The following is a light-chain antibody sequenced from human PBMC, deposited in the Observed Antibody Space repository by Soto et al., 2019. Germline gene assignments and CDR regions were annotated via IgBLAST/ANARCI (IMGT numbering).Light chain of an antibody. Sequence: QSVLTQPPSVSGAPGQRVTISCTGSSYNIGTVYSVHWYQQVPGTAPKLLNYGDNSRPSGVPDRFAGSKSGTSASLAITGLTAEDEADYYCQSYDIGLSGSWVCGGGTTLNVL. V-gene: IGLV1-40*01. J-gene: IGLJ3*02. CDR1: SYNIGTVYS. CDR2: GDN. CDR3: QSYDIGLSGSWV.